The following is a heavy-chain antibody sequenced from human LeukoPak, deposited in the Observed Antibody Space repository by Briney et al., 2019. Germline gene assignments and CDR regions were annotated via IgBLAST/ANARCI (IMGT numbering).Heavy chain of an antibody. V-gene: IGHV3-11*01. CDR3: ARVEAAASYGMDV. D-gene: IGHD2-2*01. J-gene: IGHJ6*02. CDR2: ISSSGSTI. Sequence: GSLRLSCAAFGFTFSDYYMSWVRLAPGKGLEWVSYISSSGSTIYYADSVKGRFTISRDNAKNSLYLQMNSLRAEDTAVYYCARVEAAASYGMDVWGQGTTVTVSS. CDR1: GFTFSDYY.